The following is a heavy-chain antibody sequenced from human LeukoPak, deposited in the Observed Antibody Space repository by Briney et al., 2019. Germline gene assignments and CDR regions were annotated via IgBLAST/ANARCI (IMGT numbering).Heavy chain of an antibody. CDR1: GFTFSSYA. J-gene: IGHJ4*02. Sequence: GRSLRLFCAASGFTFSSYAMHWVRQAPGKGLEWVAVISYDGSNKYYADSVKGRFTISRDNSKNTLYLQMNSLRAEDTAVYYCARGYFRGTFDYWGQGTLVTVSS. D-gene: IGHD2/OR15-2a*01. V-gene: IGHV3-30-3*01. CDR2: ISYDGSNK. CDR3: ARGYFRGTFDY.